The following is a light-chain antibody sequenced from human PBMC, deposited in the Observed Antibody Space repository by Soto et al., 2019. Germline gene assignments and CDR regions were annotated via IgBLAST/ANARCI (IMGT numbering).Light chain of an antibody. CDR1: QGISSY. J-gene: IGKJ4*01. CDR2: EAS. V-gene: IGKV1-9*01. Sequence: DIQLTQSPSFLSASVGDRVTITCRASQGISSYLAWYQQKPGKAPKLLIYEASSLPSGVPSRFSGSGSGTELVLTISSLQPEYFATYYRQQRSTYPVTFGGGTKVEIK. CDR3: QQRSTYPVT.